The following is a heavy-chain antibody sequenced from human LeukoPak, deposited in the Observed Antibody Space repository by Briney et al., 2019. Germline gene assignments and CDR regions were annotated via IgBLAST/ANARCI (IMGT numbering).Heavy chain of an antibody. V-gene: IGHV3-7*01. CDR2: IKEDGSEK. J-gene: IGHJ4*02. Sequence: GGSLRPSCAASGFTFSTYWMSWVRQAPGKGLEWVANIKEDGSEKYYGDSVKGRFTISRDNAKNSLYLQMNSLRDEDTAVYYCARDSSGYQWGQGTLVTVSS. CDR3: ARDSSGYQ. CDR1: GFTFSTYW. D-gene: IGHD3-22*01.